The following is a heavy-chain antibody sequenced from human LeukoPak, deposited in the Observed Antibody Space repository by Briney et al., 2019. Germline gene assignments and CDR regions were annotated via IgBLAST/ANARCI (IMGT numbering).Heavy chain of an antibody. D-gene: IGHD3-10*01. V-gene: IGHV4-59*01. CDR3: VGEKSFFGEAI. Sequence: SETLSLTCTVSAVSITTYYWNWVRQPPGKGLEWIGHMFYSGTTSYNPSLKSRVAISVDTFKSRVSLTVTSVTAADTAVYYCVGEKSFFGEAIWSQGTLVTVSS. J-gene: IGHJ3*02. CDR1: AVSITTYY. CDR2: MFYSGTT.